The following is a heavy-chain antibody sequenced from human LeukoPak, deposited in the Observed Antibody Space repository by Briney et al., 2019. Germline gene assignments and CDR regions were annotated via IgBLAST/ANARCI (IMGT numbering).Heavy chain of an antibody. V-gene: IGHV3-7*01. CDR3: TRDSDSATYYYYYMDV. CDR2: VKKDASEE. D-gene: IGHD2-21*01. J-gene: IGHJ6*03. Sequence: GGSLRLSCAASGFTFSSYWMTWVRQAPGKGLEWVASVKKDASEESYVDFVKGRFTISRDNTKNSLYLQMNSLRVEDTAVYYCTRDSDSATYYYYYMDVWGKGTTVTVSS. CDR1: GFTFSSYW.